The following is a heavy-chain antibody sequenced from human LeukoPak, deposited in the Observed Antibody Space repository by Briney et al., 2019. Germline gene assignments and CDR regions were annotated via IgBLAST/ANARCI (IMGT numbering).Heavy chain of an antibody. CDR1: GFTFTSYA. V-gene: IGHV1-46*03. CDR2: INPSGGST. Sequence: GGSLRLSCAASGFTFTSYALSWVRQAPGKGLEWVGIINPSGGSTSYAQKFQGRVTMTRDTSTSTVYMELSSLRSEDTAVYYCARVRGDYGETDSDAFDIWGQGTMVTVSS. CDR3: ARVRGDYGETDSDAFDI. D-gene: IGHD4-17*01. J-gene: IGHJ3*02.